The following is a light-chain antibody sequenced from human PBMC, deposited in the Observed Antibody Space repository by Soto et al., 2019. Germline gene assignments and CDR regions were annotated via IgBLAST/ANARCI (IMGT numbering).Light chain of an antibody. J-gene: IGKJ1*01. V-gene: IGKV3-15*01. CDR3: QQYNSWLWT. CDR1: QSVSSN. CDR2: GAS. Sequence: EIVRTQYPATLSVSIGERATLSCRASQSVSSNLAWYQRKPGQAPRLLIYGASTRATGIPARFSGSGSGTEFTLIISSLQSEDSAVYYCQQYNSWLWTFGQGTKVDI.